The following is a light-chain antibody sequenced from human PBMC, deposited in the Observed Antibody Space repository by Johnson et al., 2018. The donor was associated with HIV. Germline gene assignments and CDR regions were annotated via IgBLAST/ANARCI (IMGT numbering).Light chain of an antibody. Sequence: QSVLTQPPSVSAAPGQKVSISCSGSSSNIGDNYVSWYQQVPGTAPKLLIYEDTKRPSGIPDRFSGSKSGTSATLGITGLQTVDEADYYCGTWDSSLSAFYVFGTGTKVTVL. CDR2: EDT. V-gene: IGLV1-51*02. CDR1: SSNIGDNY. CDR3: GTWDSSLSAFYV. J-gene: IGLJ1*01.